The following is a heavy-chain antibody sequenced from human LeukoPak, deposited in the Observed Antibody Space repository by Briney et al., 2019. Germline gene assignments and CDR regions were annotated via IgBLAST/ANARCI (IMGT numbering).Heavy chain of an antibody. CDR2: IYYTGST. V-gene: IGHV4-59*01. D-gene: IGHD1-14*01. J-gene: IGHJ4*02. Sequence: PSETLSLTCTVSGGSMSTYYWTWIRQPPGKGLEWIGFIYYTGSTNYNPSLKSRVTISVDTSKNQFSLKLRSVTAADTAVYYCAGMRITTPTVRTLDYWGQGTLVTVSS. CDR3: AGMRITTPTVRTLDY. CDR1: GGSMSTYY.